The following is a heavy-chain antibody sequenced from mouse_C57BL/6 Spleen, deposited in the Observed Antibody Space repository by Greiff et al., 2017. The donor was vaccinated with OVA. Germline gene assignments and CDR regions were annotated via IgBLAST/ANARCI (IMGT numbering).Heavy chain of an antibody. V-gene: IGHV2-2*01. D-gene: IGHD2-2*01. CDR2: ICSGGST. Sequence: VQLQESGPGLVQPSQSLSITCTVSGFSLTSYGVHWVRQSPGKGLEWLGVICSGGSTDYNAAFIRRLSISKDNSKSQVFIKRNSLQADDTAIYYCARNLEVTPYFDYWGQGTTLTVSS. CDR1: GFSLTSYG. J-gene: IGHJ2*01. CDR3: ARNLEVTPYFDY.